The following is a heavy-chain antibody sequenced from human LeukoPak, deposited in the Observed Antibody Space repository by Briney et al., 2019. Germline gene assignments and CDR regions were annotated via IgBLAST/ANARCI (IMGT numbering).Heavy chain of an antibody. CDR1: GFTFSSYA. Sequence: PGGSLRLSCAASGFTFSSYAMHWVRQAPGKGLEWVAVISYDGSNKYYADSVKGRFTISRDNSKNTLYLQMNSLRAEDTAVYYCARDGSGSYSHWGQGTLVTVSS. CDR2: ISYDGSNK. V-gene: IGHV3-30-3*01. D-gene: IGHD3-10*01. CDR3: ARDGSGSYSH. J-gene: IGHJ4*02.